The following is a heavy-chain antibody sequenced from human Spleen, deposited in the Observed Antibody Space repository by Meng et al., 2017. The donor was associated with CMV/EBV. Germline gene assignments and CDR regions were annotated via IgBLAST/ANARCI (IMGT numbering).Heavy chain of an antibody. J-gene: IGHJ4*02. Sequence: GGSLRPSCAASGFTFSSYAMHWVRQAPGKGPGWVAFIRYDGSNKHFADSVKGRFTISRDNSKNTLYLQMNSLRVEDTALYYCARFFSTRGDPDYWGQGTLVTVSS. CDR3: ARFFSTRGDPDY. V-gene: IGHV3-30*02. CDR1: GFTFSSYA. CDR2: IRYDGSNK. D-gene: IGHD2-2*01.